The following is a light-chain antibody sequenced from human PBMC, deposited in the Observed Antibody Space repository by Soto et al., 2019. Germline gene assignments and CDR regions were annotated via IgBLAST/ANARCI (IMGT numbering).Light chain of an antibody. Sequence: DIKMTQSPSTLSASVGDRVTITCRASQSISSWLAWYQQKPGKAPKLLIYKASSLESGVPSRFSGSGSGTEFTLTISSLQPDDFATYYCQQYNSYSQMFGQGTKVQIK. CDR2: KAS. J-gene: IGKJ1*01. CDR1: QSISSW. V-gene: IGKV1-5*03. CDR3: QQYNSYSQM.